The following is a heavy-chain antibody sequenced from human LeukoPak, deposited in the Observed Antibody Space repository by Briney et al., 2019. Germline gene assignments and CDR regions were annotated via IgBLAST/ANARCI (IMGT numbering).Heavy chain of an antibody. CDR1: GFTVSSNY. D-gene: IGHD3-22*01. Sequence: PGGSLRLSCAASGFTVSSNYMSWVRQAPGKGLEWVSAVSGSGGSTYYADSVKGRFTISRDNSKNTLYLQMNSLRAEDTAVYYCAKDPTDFDSSGQTYFDYWGQGTLVTVSS. J-gene: IGHJ4*02. V-gene: IGHV3-23*01. CDR3: AKDPTDFDSSGQTYFDY. CDR2: VSGSGGST.